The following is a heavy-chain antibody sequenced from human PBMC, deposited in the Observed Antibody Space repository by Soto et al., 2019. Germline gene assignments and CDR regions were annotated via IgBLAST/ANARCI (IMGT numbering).Heavy chain of an antibody. J-gene: IGHJ4*02. CDR2: VNPSGGRT. CDR3: ARTDDYAFDH. D-gene: IGHD4-17*01. V-gene: IGHV1-46*01. CDR1: GYTFTSNY. Sequence: QVLLVQSGAEVKKPGASVEVACKASGYTFTSNYIHWVRQAPGQGLEWMGTVNPSGGRTTYSQKFQGRVTMTRDTSTSTVYMELSSLRSDDTAVYYCARTDDYAFDHWGQGTLVTVSS.